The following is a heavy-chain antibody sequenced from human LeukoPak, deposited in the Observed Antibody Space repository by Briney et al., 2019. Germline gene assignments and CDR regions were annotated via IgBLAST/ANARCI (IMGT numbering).Heavy chain of an antibody. CDR1: GFTFSTYW. CDR3: ARPAYTAAYDL. J-gene: IGHJ3*01. D-gene: IGHD3-16*01. Sequence: PGGSLRLSCAASGFTFSTYWMTWVRQAPGKGLEWVANMKGDGSEIHYVDSVKGRFTISRDNAKNSLFLQMNSLRAEDTAVYYCARPAYTAAYDLWGQGTLVTVSS. V-gene: IGHV3-7*01. CDR2: MKGDGSEI.